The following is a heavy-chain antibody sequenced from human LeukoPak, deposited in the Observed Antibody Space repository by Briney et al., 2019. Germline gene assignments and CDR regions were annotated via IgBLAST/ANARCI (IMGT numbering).Heavy chain of an antibody. V-gene: IGHV3-66*01. D-gene: IGHD3-22*01. CDR3: ARLSYYDSSGYAQFFDY. J-gene: IGHJ4*02. CDR2: IYSGGST. Sequence: GGSLRLSCAASRFTVSSNYMSWVRQAPGKGLEWVSVIYSGGSTYYADSVKGRFTISRDNSKNTLYLQMNSLRAEDTAVYYCARLSYYDSSGYAQFFDYWGQGTLVTVSS. CDR1: RFTVSSNY.